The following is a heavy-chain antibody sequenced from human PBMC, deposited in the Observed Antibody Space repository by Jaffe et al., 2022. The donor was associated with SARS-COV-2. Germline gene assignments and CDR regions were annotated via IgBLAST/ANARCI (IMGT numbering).Heavy chain of an antibody. CDR1: GFTFSDYY. J-gene: IGHJ6*02. D-gene: IGHD2-15*01. Sequence: QVQLVESGGGLVKPGGSLRLSCAASGFTFSDYYMSWIRQAPGKGLEWVSYISSSGSTIYYADSVKGRFTISRDNAKNSLYLQMNSLRAEDTAVYYCARYYEVVVVAATDYYYYGMDVWGQGTTVTVSS. CDR3: ARYYEVVVVAATDYYYYGMDV. V-gene: IGHV3-11*01. CDR2: ISSSGSTI.